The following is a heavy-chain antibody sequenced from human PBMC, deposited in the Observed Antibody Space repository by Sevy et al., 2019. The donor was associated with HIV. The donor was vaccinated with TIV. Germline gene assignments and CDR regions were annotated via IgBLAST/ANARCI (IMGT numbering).Heavy chain of an antibody. CDR1: GGTFSSYA. V-gene: IGHV1-69*13. D-gene: IGHD5-12*01. CDR2: INPIFGTA. CDR3: ARGARRYRGYDPYYFDY. J-gene: IGHJ4*02. Sequence: ASVKVSCKASGGTFSSYAISWVRQAPGQGLEWMGGINPIFGTANYAQKFQGRVTSTAAESTSTAYMELGSQRSEDTAVYYCARGARRYRGYDPYYFDYWGQGTLVTVSS.